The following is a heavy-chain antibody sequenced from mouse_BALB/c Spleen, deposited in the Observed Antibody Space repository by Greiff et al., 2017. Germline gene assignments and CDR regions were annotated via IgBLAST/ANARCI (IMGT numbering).Heavy chain of an antibody. D-gene: IGHD1-1*01. CDR3: TRLDYGSRGDWYFDV. Sequence: QVQLQQPGAELVRPGASVKLSCKASGYTFTSYWIYWVKQRPGQGLEWIGNIYPSDSYTNYNQKFKDKATLTVDKSSSTAYMQLSSPTSEDSAVYYCTRLDYGSRGDWYFDVWGAGTTVTVSS. J-gene: IGHJ1*01. CDR2: IYPSDSYT. V-gene: IGHV1-69*02. CDR1: GYTFTSYW.